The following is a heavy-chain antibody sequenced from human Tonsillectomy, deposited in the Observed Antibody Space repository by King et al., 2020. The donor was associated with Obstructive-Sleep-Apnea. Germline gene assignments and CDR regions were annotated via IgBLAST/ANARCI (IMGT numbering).Heavy chain of an antibody. CDR3: ARDIENNYDTSDYYGEAYFDY. J-gene: IGHJ4*02. V-gene: IGHV3-30*04. Sequence: VQLVESGGGVVQPGRSLRLSCAASGFTFSTYTMHWVRQAPGKGLEWVAVISYDGSNKYYADSLKGRFTISRDNSKNTLYLQMNSLRAEDTAVYYCARDIENNYDTSDYYGEAYFDYWGQGTLVTVSS. CDR1: GFTFSTYT. CDR2: ISYDGSNK. D-gene: IGHD3-22*01.